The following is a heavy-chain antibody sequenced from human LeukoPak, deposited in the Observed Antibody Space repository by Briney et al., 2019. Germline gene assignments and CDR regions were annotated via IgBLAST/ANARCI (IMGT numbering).Heavy chain of an antibody. D-gene: IGHD3-22*01. V-gene: IGHV3-23*01. CDR2: ISGSGGST. CDR3: ARWSYYDSSGYYYNFDY. J-gene: IGHJ4*02. CDR1: GFTFSSYA. Sequence: QPGGSLRLSCAASGFTFSSYAMSWVRQAPGKGLEWVSAISGSGGSTYYADSVKGRFTISRDNSKNTLYLQMNSLRAEDTAVYYCARWSYYDSSGYYYNFDYWGQGTLVTVSS.